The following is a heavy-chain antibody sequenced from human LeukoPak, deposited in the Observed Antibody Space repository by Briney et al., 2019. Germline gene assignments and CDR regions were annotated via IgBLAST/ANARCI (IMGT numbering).Heavy chain of an antibody. Sequence: GASVKVFCKASGYTFTNYYIHWIRQAPGQGLEWMGIINPIGGSTSYAQKFQGRVTMTRDTSTSTVYMELSSLRSEDTAVYYCARGYCDSTSCYHEGDYWGQGTLVTVSS. J-gene: IGHJ4*02. D-gene: IGHD2-2*01. CDR2: INPIGGST. CDR3: ARGYCDSTSCYHEGDY. CDR1: GYTFTNYY. V-gene: IGHV1-46*01.